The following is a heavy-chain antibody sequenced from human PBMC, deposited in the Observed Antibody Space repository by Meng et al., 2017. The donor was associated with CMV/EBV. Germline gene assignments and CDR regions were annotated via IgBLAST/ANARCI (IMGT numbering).Heavy chain of an antibody. V-gene: IGHV3-23*01. CDR2: ISGSGGST. J-gene: IGHJ4*02. CDR1: GFTFSSYA. CDR3: AKISGRTVSPYCSSTSCYTGRGYFDY. D-gene: IGHD2-2*02. Sequence: GESLKISCAASGFTFSSYAMSWVRQAPGTGLEWVSAISGSGGSTYYADSVKGRFTISRDNSKNTLYLQMNSLRAEDTAVYYCAKISGRTVSPYCSSTSCYTGRGYFDYWGQGTLVTVSS.